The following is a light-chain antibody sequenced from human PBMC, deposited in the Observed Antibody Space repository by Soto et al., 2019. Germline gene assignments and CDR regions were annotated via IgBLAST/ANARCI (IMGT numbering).Light chain of an antibody. V-gene: IGKV3-15*01. Sequence: EIVMTQSPATLSVSPGERATLSCRASQSIRNNLAWYQQKLGQAPRLLIYSASIRATGIPARFSGSGSGTEFTLTISSLQSEDFAVYYCQQYKNWPPITFGGGTKVELK. CDR3: QQYKNWPPIT. J-gene: IGKJ4*01. CDR1: QSIRNN. CDR2: SAS.